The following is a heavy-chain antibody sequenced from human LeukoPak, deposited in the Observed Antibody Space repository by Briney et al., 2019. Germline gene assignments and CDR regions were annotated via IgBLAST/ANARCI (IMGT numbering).Heavy chain of an antibody. CDR3: AREGGGPRWLDP. D-gene: IGHD6-25*01. CDR2: INTSGNS. CDR1: SDSIRNYY. V-gene: IGHV4-4*07. J-gene: IGHJ5*02. Sequence: PSETLSLTCTVYSDSIRNYYWSWIRQPAGKGLEWIGRINTSGNSNYNPSLGSRVTMSVDTSKNQFSLNLSSVTAADTAVYYCAREGGGPRWLDPWGQGPLVTVSS.